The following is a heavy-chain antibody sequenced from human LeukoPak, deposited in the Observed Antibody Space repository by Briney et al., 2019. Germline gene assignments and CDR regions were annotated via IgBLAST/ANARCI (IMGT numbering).Heavy chain of an antibody. D-gene: IGHD6-6*01. CDR1: GGTFSSYA. Sequence: SVKVSCKASGGTFSSYAISWVRQAPGQGLEWMGGIIPIFGTANYAQKFQGRVTITTDESTSTAYMELSSLRSEDTAVYYCARSKKQLVPYYYYYMDVWGKGTTVTVSS. CDR3: ARSKKQLVPYYYYYMDV. CDR2: IIPIFGTA. V-gene: IGHV1-69*05. J-gene: IGHJ6*03.